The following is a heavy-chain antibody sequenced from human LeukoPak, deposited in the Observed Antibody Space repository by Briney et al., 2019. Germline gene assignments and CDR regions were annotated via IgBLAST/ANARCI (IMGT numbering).Heavy chain of an antibody. CDR3: ARYDPGAFDI. Sequence: PSETLSLTCTVSGGSISSYYWSWIRQPPGKGLEWVGYIYYSGGTHYNPSLKSRVTISADTSKNQFSLKLSSVTAADTAVYYCARYDPGAFDIWGQGTMVTVSS. CDR2: IYYSGGT. J-gene: IGHJ3*02. D-gene: IGHD3-16*01. V-gene: IGHV4-59*12. CDR1: GGSISSYY.